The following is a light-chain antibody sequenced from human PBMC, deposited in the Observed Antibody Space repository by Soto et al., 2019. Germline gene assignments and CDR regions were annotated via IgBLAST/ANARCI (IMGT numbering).Light chain of an antibody. V-gene: IGKV1-39*01. CDR2: AAS. CDR1: QSITSY. CDR3: QQGYSIPLT. J-gene: IGKJ4*01. Sequence: DIQMTQSPSSLSASLGDRVTITCRAGQSITSYLNWYQQKPGKAPKLLIYAASSLQSGVPSRFSGSGSGTDFTLTISSLQPEDFATYYCQQGYSIPLTFGGGTKVEIK.